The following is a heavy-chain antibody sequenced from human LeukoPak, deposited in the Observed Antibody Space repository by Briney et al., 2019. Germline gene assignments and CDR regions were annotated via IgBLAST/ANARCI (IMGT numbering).Heavy chain of an antibody. J-gene: IGHJ4*02. CDR2: IYTSGST. CDR1: GGSISSGSYY. D-gene: IGHD6-13*01. V-gene: IGHV4-61*02. CDR3: ARGGPAAGRFDY. Sequence: PSETLSLTCTVSGGSISSGSYYWSWIRQPAGKGLEWIGRIYTSGSTNYNPSLKSRVTISVDTSKNQFSLKLSSVTAADTAVYYCARGGPAAGRFDYWGQGTLVTVSS.